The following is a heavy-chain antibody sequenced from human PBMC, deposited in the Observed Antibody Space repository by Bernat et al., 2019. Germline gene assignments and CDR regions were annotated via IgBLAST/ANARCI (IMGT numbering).Heavy chain of an antibody. D-gene: IGHD4-17*01. CDR1: GFTFSSSW. V-gene: IGHV3-7*03. CDR2: IKQDGSEK. CDR3: ARVGATVTPYYYYYYMDV. Sequence: EVQLVESGGGLVQPGGSLRLSCAASGFTFSSSWMSWVRQAPGKGLEWVANIKQDGSEKYYVDSVKGRFTISRDNAKTSLYLQMNSLRAEDTAVYYCARVGATVTPYYYYYYMDVWGKGTTVTVSS. J-gene: IGHJ6*03.